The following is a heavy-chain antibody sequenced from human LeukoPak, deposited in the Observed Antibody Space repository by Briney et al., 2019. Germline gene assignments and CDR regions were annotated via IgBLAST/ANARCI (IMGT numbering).Heavy chain of an antibody. CDR2: IYSGGST. CDR3: VREAVSSSWNNWYFDL. D-gene: IGHD6-13*01. J-gene: IGHJ2*01. V-gene: IGHV3-66*01. Sequence: PGGSLRLSCAASGFSVSSNYMSWVRQAPGKGLEWVSVIYSGGSTYYADSVKVRFTISRDNSKNTLYLQMNSLRAGDTAVYYCVREAVSSSWNNWYFDLWGRGTLVTVSS. CDR1: GFSVSSNY.